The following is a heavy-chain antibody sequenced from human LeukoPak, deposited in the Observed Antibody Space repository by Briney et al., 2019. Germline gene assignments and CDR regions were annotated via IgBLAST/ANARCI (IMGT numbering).Heavy chain of an antibody. J-gene: IGHJ4*02. V-gene: IGHV4-59*01. D-gene: IGHD3-3*01. CDR2: IYYSGST. Sequence: SETLSLTCTVSGGSISSYYWSWIRQPPGKGLEWIGYIYYSGSTNYSPSLKSRVTISVDTSKNQFSLKLSSVTAADTAVYYCARARTYDFWSGSFDYWGQGTLVTVSS. CDR1: GGSISSYY. CDR3: ARARTYDFWSGSFDY.